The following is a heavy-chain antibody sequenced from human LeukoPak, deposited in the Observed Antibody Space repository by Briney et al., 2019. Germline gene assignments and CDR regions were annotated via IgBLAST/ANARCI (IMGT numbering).Heavy chain of an antibody. Sequence: QPGGSLRLSCAASGFTFTTYWMSWIRQLPGKGLEWVANTNQDGTEKYYVDSVKGRFTISRDNAKNSLDLQMNSLRVEDTGIYYCVKVAKYYYGSETYYFFEHWGQGTPVTASS. CDR2: TNQDGTEK. CDR1: GFTFTTYW. J-gene: IGHJ4*02. D-gene: IGHD3-10*01. CDR3: VKVAKYYYGSETYYFFEH. V-gene: IGHV3-7*01.